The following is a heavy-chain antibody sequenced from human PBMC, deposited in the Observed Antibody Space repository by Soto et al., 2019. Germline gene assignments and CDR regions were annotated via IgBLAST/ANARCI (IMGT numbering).Heavy chain of an antibody. D-gene: IGHD6-19*01. V-gene: IGHV4-4*09. Sequence: SETLSLTCTVSGVSISNSYCSWVRQPPGKKLEWIGHIWNSGTTDYNPSLRGRVTMSVDTSKNQVSLRLSSVTATDTAVYYCARGGGSYTTGWYNAYWGQGTPVTVSS. J-gene: IGHJ4*02. CDR2: IWNSGTT. CDR3: ARGGGSYTTGWYNAY. CDR1: GVSISNSY.